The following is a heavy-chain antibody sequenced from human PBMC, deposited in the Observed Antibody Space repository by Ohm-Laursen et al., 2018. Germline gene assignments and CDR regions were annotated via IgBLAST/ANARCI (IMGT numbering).Heavy chain of an antibody. CDR3: ARKTDWNHYYFDY. CDR1: GGSISSTSYY. D-gene: IGHD1-1*01. V-gene: IGHV4-39*01. J-gene: IGHJ4*02. CDR2: IYYTGST. Sequence: TLSLTCPVSGGSISSTSYYWGWIRQPPGKGLEWIGSIYYTGSTYFNPSLQSRVTISVDTSKNQFSLNLSSVTAADTAMYYCARKTDWNHYYFDYWGQGTLVTVSS.